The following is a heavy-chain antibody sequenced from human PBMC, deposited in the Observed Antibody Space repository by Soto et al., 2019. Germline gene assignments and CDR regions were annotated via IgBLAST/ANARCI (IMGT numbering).Heavy chain of an antibody. CDR1: GYTFTSYG. CDR2: ISAYNGNT. D-gene: IGHD3-22*01. CDR3: ARDKPYYYDSSGYPYYYGMDV. Sequence: ASVKVSCKASGYTFTSYGISWVRQAPGQGLEWMGWISAYNGNTNYAQKLQGRVTMTTDTSTSTAYMELRSLRSDDTAVYYCARDKPYYYDSSGYPYYYGMDVWGQGTTVTVSS. J-gene: IGHJ6*02. V-gene: IGHV1-18*01.